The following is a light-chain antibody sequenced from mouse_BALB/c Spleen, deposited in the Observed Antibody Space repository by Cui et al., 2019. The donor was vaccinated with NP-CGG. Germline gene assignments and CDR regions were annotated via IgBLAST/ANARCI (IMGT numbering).Light chain of an antibody. CDR3: ALWYSNHWM. CDR1: TGAVTSSNY. J-gene: IGLJ1*01. CDR2: GTN. Sequence: QAFLTRKFAPTTSPGETVTLTCRSSTGAVTSSNYANWVQEKPDHLFTGLIGGTNNRVPGVPARFSGSLIGDKAALTITGAQTEDEAIYFCALWYSNHWMFGGGTKLTVL. V-gene: IGLV1*01.